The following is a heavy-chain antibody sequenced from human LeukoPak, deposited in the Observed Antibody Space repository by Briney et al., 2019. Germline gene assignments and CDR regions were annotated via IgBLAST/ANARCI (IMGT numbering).Heavy chain of an antibody. CDR1: GFPFSSYA. J-gene: IGHJ5*02. CDR3: ATHLPWFDP. CDR2: IGSDGKT. Sequence: GGSLRLSCEASGFPFSSYAMTWVRQAPGKGLEWVSSIGSDGKTHYSESVKGRFVISRDNFGGMVFLQLNSLRDEDTAVYYCATHLPWFDPWGQGTLVTVSS. V-gene: IGHV3-23*01.